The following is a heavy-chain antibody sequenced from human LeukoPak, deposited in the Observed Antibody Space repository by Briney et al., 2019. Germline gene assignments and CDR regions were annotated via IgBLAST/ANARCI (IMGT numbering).Heavy chain of an antibody. Sequence: GGSLRLSCAASGFTFSSYSMNWVRQAPGKGLEWVSSISSSSSYIYYADSVKGRFTISRDNAKNSLYLQMNSLRAEDTAVYYCARVYGQDTYGDYFDYWGQGTLVTVSS. V-gene: IGHV3-21*01. CDR3: ARVYGQDTYGDYFDY. CDR2: ISSSSSYI. CDR1: GFTFSSYS. D-gene: IGHD4-17*01. J-gene: IGHJ4*02.